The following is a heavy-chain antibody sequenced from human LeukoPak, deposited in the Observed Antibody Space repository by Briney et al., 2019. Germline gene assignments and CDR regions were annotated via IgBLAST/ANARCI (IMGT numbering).Heavy chain of an antibody. D-gene: IGHD1-1*01. J-gene: IGHJ4*02. CDR2: IYHNWGI. V-gene: IGHV4-38-2*01. CDR1: GYPISSGYY. CDR3: ARNVTAGYFDY. Sequence: TSETLSLACAVSGYPISSGYYWGWIRRPPGKGLEWIATIYHNWGIYFNPSLKSRVTISLDTSKNQFSLKLTSVTAADTAMYYCARNVTAGYFDYWGQGILVTVSS.